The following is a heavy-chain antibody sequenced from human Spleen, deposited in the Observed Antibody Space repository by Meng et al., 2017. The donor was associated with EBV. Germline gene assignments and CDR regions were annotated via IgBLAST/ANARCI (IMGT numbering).Heavy chain of an antibody. CDR1: GFTFSSYW. CDR2: INSDGSST. V-gene: IGHV3-74*01. Sequence: EVQLVESXGGVVQPGXSLRLSCAASGFTFSSYWMHWVRQAPGKGLVWVSRINSDGSSTSYADSVKGRFTISRDNAKNTLYLQMNSLRAEDTAVYYCARDKVDGDYVFDYWGQGTLVTVSS. CDR3: ARDKVDGDYVFDY. D-gene: IGHD4-17*01. J-gene: IGHJ4*02.